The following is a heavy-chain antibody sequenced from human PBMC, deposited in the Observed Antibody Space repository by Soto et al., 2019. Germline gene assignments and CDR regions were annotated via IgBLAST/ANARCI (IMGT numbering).Heavy chain of an antibody. Sequence: PGGSLRLSCAASGFSFSNFGMQWVRQAPGKGPEWVTVISYGGGVQHYADSVKGRFTISRDNSQSRLYLHMNSLRPEDTAVYYCAKETVEHVSSSLDHWGQGTLVTVSS. CDR2: ISYGGGVQ. J-gene: IGHJ4*02. CDR3: AKETVEHVSSSLDH. D-gene: IGHD6-6*01. CDR1: GFSFSNFG. V-gene: IGHV3-30*13.